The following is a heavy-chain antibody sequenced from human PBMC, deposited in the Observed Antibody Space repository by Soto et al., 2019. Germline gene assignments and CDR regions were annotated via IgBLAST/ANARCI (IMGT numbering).Heavy chain of an antibody. CDR1: GYMFTRSA. Sequence: ASVKVSCTPSGYMFTRSAMHWVRQAPGQRLEWMGWISGDSGNTKYSPKLQDRVTITRDTSASTAYMELSSLTSEDTALYYCARDGVAAGNINFDYWGQGTLVTVSS. D-gene: IGHD6-19*01. V-gene: IGHV1-3*01. CDR2: ISGDSGNT. CDR3: ARDGVAAGNINFDY. J-gene: IGHJ4*01.